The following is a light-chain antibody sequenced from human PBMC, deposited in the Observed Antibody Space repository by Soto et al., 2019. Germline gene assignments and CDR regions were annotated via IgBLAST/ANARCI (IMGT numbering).Light chain of an antibody. CDR3: ETWDSSLSAVV. V-gene: IGLV1-51*01. CDR1: SSNIGNNY. CDR2: DNN. J-gene: IGLJ2*01. Sequence: QSVLTQPPSVSAAPGQRVTLSCSGSSSNIGNNYVSWYQQLPGTAPKLLIYDNNKRPSGIPDRFSGSKSGASATLGITGLQTGDEADYHCETWDSSLSAVVFGGGTKVTVL.